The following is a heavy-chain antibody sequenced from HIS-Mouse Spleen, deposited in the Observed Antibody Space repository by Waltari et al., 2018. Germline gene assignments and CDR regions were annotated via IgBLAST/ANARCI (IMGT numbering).Heavy chain of an antibody. CDR3: AREIPYSSSWYDWYFDL. D-gene: IGHD6-13*01. Sequence: QLQLQESGPGLVKPSETLSLTCTVSGGSISSSSYYWGWIRQPPGKGLGGSGGIYYCGEHYFTPSLKRRVTISVDTSKNQFSPKLSSVTAADTAVYYCAREIPYSSSWYDWYFDLWGRGTLVTVSS. CDR2: IYYCGEH. J-gene: IGHJ2*01. CDR1: GGSISSSSYY. V-gene: IGHV4-39*07.